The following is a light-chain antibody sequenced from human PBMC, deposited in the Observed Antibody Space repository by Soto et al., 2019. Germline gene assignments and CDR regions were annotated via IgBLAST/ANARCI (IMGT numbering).Light chain of an antibody. CDR2: DVS. Sequence: QSALTQPASVSGSPGQSITISCTKTSSDVGGYNYVSWYQQHPGKAPKLMIYDVSNRPSGVSYRFSGSKSGNTASLTISGLQPEDEADYYCSSYTSSSTLVFGGGTKLTVL. J-gene: IGLJ2*01. V-gene: IGLV2-14*01. CDR1: SSDVGGYNY. CDR3: SSYTSSSTLV.